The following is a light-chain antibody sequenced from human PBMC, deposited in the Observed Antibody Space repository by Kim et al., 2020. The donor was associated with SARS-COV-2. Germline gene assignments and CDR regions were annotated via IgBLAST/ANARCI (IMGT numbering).Light chain of an antibody. CDR1: SRRSYF. V-gene: IGLV3-19*01. Sequence: LGQTVRITCQGDSRRSYFASWYQQKPGQAPVLVIYGKNNRPSGIPDRFSGSSSGNTASLTITGAQAEDEADYYCNSRDSSGNHRVVFGGGTQLTVL. CDR2: GKN. J-gene: IGLJ2*01. CDR3: NSRDSSGNHRVV.